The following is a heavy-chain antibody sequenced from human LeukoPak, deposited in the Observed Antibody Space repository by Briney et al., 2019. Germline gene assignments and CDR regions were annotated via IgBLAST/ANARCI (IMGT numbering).Heavy chain of an antibody. CDR2: IYYSGST. D-gene: IGHD3-3*01. J-gene: IGHJ6*02. CDR1: GGSISSSSYY. V-gene: IGHV4-39*07. CDR3: ARDHTYYDFWSGYSIRDHYGMDV. Sequence: SETLSLTCTVSGGSISSSSYYWGWIRQPPGKGLEWIGSIYYSGSTYYNPSLKSRVTMSVDTSKNQFSLKLSSVTAADTAVYYCARDHTYYDFWSGYSIRDHYGMDVWGQGTTVTVSS.